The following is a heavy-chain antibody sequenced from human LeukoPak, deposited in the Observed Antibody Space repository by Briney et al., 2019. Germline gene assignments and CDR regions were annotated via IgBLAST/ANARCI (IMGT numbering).Heavy chain of an antibody. CDR3: ARDGSSSWYSARGFWFDP. Sequence: GGSLRLSCAASGFTFSDYYMSWIRQAPGKGLEWVSYISSSGSTIYYADSVKGRFTISRDNAKNSLYLQMNSLRAEDTAVYHCARDGSSSWYSARGFWFDPWGQGTLVTVSS. CDR2: ISSSGSTI. D-gene: IGHD6-13*01. J-gene: IGHJ5*02. CDR1: GFTFSDYY. V-gene: IGHV3-11*01.